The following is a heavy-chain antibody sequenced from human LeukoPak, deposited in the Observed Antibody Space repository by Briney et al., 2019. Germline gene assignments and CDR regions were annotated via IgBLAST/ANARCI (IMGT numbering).Heavy chain of an antibody. CDR2: IIPIFGTA. V-gene: IGHV1-69*06. J-gene: IGHJ4*02. CDR1: GGTFSSYA. D-gene: IGHD6-13*01. CDR3: VVAAAGNYFDY. Sequence: PRASVKVSCTASGGTFSSYAISWVRQAPGQGLEWMGGIIPIFGTANYAQKFQGRVTITADKSTSTAYMELSSLRSEDTAVYYCVVAAAGNYFDYWGQGTLVTVSS.